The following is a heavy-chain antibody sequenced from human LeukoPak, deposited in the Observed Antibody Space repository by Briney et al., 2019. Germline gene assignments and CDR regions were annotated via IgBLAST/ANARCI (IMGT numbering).Heavy chain of an antibody. CDR1: GFTLSTNA. CDR2: ISGSGAST. V-gene: IGHV3-23*01. D-gene: IGHD1-26*01. J-gene: IGHJ4*02. CDR3: AKDVGKWESLHFFDY. Sequence: GGSLRLSCLTSGFTLSTNAMSWVRQAPGKGLEWISGISGSGASTYYADSVKGRFTISRDDSRNTLYLQTNSLRGDDRAVYYCAKDVGKWESLHFFDYWGQGTLVTVSS.